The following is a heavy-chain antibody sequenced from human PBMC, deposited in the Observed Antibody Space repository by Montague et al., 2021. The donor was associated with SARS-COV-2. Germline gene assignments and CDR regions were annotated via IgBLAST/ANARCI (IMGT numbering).Heavy chain of an antibody. CDR1: GGPFSGDGSFSGYY. CDR3: ARDSSGWSRFDY. J-gene: IGHJ4*02. CDR2: INHTGSS. Sequence: SETLSLTCAVYGGPFSGDGSFSGYYWTWIRQTPGKGLEWIGEINHTGSSNYNPSFKSRVIMSVDTSKNQFSLKLSSVTAADTAVYYCARDSSGWSRFDYWGQGTLVTVSS. D-gene: IGHD6-19*01. V-gene: IGHV4-34*01.